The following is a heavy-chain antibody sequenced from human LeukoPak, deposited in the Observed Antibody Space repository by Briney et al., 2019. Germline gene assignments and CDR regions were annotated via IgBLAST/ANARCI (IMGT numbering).Heavy chain of an antibody. CDR1: GYTFTGYY. J-gene: IGHJ4*02. CDR3: ARDYGDYPFDY. D-gene: IGHD4-17*01. Sequence: ASVKVSCKASGYTFTGYYVHWVRQAPGQGLEWMGWISAYNGNTNYAQKLQGRVTMTTDTSTSTAYMELRSLRSDDTAVYYCARDYGDYPFDYWGQGTLVTVSS. V-gene: IGHV1-18*04. CDR2: ISAYNGNT.